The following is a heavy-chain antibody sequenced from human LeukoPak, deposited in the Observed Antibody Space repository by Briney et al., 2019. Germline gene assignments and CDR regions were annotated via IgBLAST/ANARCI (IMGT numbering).Heavy chain of an antibody. J-gene: IGHJ4*02. CDR3: ARFKRAGGWSYFDY. CDR1: GGSISSRSYY. Sequence: SETLSLTCTVSGGSISSRSYYWSWIRQPPGKGLEWIGHIYNSGSTNYSPSLKSRVTISVDTSKNQFSLKLSSVTAADTAVYYCARFKRAGGWSYFDYWGQGTLVTVSS. D-gene: IGHD6-19*01. CDR2: IYNSGST. V-gene: IGHV4-61*01.